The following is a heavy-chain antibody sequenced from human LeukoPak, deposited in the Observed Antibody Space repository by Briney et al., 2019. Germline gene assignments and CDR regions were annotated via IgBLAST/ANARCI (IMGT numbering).Heavy chain of an antibody. CDR1: GGSISSSGYY. CDR2: ISYTGST. J-gene: IGHJ4*02. D-gene: IGHD6-19*01. Sequence: PSETLSLTCTVPGGSISSSGYYWGWIRQPPGKGLEWIGSISYTGSTNYNPSLRSRVSISVDTSKNHFSLKVTSVTAADTSVYYCARHHESGWYSDFDYWGQGTLVTVSS. V-gene: IGHV4-39*01. CDR3: ARHHESGWYSDFDY.